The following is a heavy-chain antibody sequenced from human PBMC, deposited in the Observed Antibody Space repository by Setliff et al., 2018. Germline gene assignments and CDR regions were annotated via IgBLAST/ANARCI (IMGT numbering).Heavy chain of an antibody. J-gene: IGHJ4*02. D-gene: IGHD2-21*02. CDR1: GYSISSGYI. Sequence: SETLSLTCTVSGYSISSGYIWGWIRQPPGKGLEWVGNIGHTGSINYNPSLKSRLTISRDTSKNQVSLKLNSVTATDTAVYCCARDLGHGGDSDYWGQGILVTVSS. CDR2: IGHTGSI. V-gene: IGHV4-38-2*02. CDR3: ARDLGHGGDSDY.